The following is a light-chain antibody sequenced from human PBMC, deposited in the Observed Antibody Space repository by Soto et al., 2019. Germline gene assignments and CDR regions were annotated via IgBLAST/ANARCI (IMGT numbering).Light chain of an antibody. CDR1: TSDVGGYNY. CDR3: SSYTGSNSVV. J-gene: IGLJ3*02. Sequence: QSALTQPASVSGSPGQSITISCTGTTSDVGGYNYVSWYQHHPGKAPKLMIYEVTKRPSGVSNRFSGSKSGNTASLTISGLQAEDEAHYYCSSYTGSNSVVFGGGTQLTVL. V-gene: IGLV2-14*01. CDR2: EVT.